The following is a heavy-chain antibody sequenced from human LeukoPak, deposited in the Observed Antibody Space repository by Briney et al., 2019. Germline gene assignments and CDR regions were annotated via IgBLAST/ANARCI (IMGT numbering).Heavy chain of an antibody. CDR3: AKRTGVTELHFDH. V-gene: IGHV3-48*04. CDR1: GFTFSSYN. J-gene: IGHJ4*02. CDR2: ISGGRSTI. Sequence: PGGSLRLSCAASGFTFSSYNMNWVRQAPGRGLEWVSYISGGRSTIHYADSVRGRFTISRDNAKNSLYLQMNSLRAEDTAVYYCAKRTGVTELHFDHWGQGTLVTVSS. D-gene: IGHD1-7*01.